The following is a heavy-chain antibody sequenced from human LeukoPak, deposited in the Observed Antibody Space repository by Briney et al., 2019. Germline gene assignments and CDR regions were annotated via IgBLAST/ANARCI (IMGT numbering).Heavy chain of an antibody. CDR1: GFTVSSNY. D-gene: IGHD3-10*01. CDR2: IYSGGST. Sequence: GGSLRLSCAASGFTVSSNYMSWVRQAPGKGLEWVSVIYSGGSTYYTDSVKGRFTISRDNSKNTLYLQMNSLRAEDTAVYYCASGSGSYRTPYYYMDVWGTGTTVTVSS. CDR3: ASGSGSYRTPYYYMDV. V-gene: IGHV3-53*01. J-gene: IGHJ6*03.